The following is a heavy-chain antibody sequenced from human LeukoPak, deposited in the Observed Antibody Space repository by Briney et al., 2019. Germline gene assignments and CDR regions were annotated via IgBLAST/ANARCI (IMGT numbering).Heavy chain of an antibody. D-gene: IGHD1-26*01. Sequence: GGSLRLSCAASGFPFSTYAMSWVRQAPGKGLEWVSSIRGSDGSTYYADSVKGRFAISRDNSKNTLYLQMNSLRAEDTAVYYCARASGSYDYWGRGTLVTVSS. J-gene: IGHJ4*02. CDR3: ARASGSYDY. CDR2: IRGSDGST. CDR1: GFPFSTYA. V-gene: IGHV3-23*01.